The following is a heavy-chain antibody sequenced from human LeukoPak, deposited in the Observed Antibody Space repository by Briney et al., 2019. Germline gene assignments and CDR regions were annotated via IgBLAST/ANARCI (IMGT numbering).Heavy chain of an antibody. J-gene: IGHJ4*02. CDR3: ARASSGWPRAHFDY. CDR2: IYYSGST. CDR1: GGSISSYY. D-gene: IGHD6-19*01. Sequence: SQTLSLTCTVSGGSISSYYCSWIRQPPGKGLEWIGYIYYSGSTNFNPSLKSRVTISVDTSKNQFSLKLSSVTAADTAVYYCARASSGWPRAHFDYWGQGTLVTVSS. V-gene: IGHV4-59*01.